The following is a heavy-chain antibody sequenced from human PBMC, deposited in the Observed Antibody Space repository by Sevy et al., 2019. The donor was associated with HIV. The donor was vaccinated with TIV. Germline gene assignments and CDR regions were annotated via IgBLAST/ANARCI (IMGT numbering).Heavy chain of an antibody. V-gene: IGHV3-23*01. D-gene: IGHD2-8*01. J-gene: IGHJ4*02. CDR2: LSFGCGQI. Sequence: GGSLRLSCVASGFTFNKYSMSWVRQAPGKGLERVSTLSFGCGQINYEDSGKGRFTISRDDSKNTLYLQMNSLRAEDTAVYYCAREGCTRPHDFWGQGTLVTVSS. CDR3: AREGCTRPHDF. CDR1: GFTFNKYS.